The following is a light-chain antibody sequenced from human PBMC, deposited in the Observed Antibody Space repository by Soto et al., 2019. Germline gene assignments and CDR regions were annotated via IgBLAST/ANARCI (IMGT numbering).Light chain of an antibody. Sequence: QLVLTQPPSASGTPGQRVTISCSGSSSNIGRNTVNWYQQLPGTAPKLLIHSNNQRPSGVPDRFSGSKSGTSASLAISGLQSEDEADYYCAAWDDSLNGWVFGGGTQLTVL. CDR2: SNN. CDR1: SSNIGRNT. CDR3: AAWDDSLNGWV. V-gene: IGLV1-44*01. J-gene: IGLJ3*02.